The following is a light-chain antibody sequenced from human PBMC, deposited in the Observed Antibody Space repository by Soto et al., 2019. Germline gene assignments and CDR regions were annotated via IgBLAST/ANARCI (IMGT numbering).Light chain of an antibody. CDR2: GAS. J-gene: IGKJ5*01. CDR1: QSFSSTN. V-gene: IGKV3-20*01. Sequence: EIVLTQSPGTLSLSPGERATLSCRASQSFSSTNLAWYQQKPGKAPRLLVYGASSRATGIPDRFSGFGSGTDFTLTISRLGPEDFAVYFCQQYGSSPITFGQGTRLEIK. CDR3: QQYGSSPIT.